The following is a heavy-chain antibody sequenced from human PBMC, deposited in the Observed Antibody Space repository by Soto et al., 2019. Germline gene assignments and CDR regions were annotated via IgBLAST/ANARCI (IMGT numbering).Heavy chain of an antibody. CDR2: TYYRSKWYN. CDR3: ARGGPYSSGWYHDAFDF. Sequence: PSQTLSLTCAISGDSVSSNSAAWNWIRQSPSRGLEWLGRTYYRSKWYNDYAVSVKSRITINPDTSKNQFSLQLNSVTPEDTAVYYCARGGPYSSGWYHDAFDFWGQGTMVTVSS. J-gene: IGHJ3*01. CDR1: GDSVSSNSAA. V-gene: IGHV6-1*01. D-gene: IGHD6-19*01.